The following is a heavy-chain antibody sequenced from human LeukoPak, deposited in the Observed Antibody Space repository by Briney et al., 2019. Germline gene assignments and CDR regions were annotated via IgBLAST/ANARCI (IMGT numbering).Heavy chain of an antibody. Sequence: GGSLRLSCVASGFAVSSNHMNWVRQAPGKGLEWVSIIYIAGTTHYADSVKGRFTISRDNSINTVYLQMNSLRAEDTAVYHCARDSNSHYYFDYWGQGTLVTVSS. D-gene: IGHD2-2*01. J-gene: IGHJ4*02. CDR3: ARDSNSHYYFDY. V-gene: IGHV3-53*01. CDR1: GFAVSSNH. CDR2: IYIAGTT.